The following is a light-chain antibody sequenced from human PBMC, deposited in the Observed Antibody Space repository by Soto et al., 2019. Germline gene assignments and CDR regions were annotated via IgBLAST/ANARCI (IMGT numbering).Light chain of an antibody. CDR1: QSISSY. CDR2: AAS. CDR3: QQSLSIPLT. Sequence: DIQMTQSPSSLSASVGDRVIITCRPSQSISSYLSWYQQKPGRAPNLLIYAASSLQPGVPSRFSGMGAGTDLTLTISSLQPEDFATYCCQQSLSIPLTVGGGTKVEIK. V-gene: IGKV1-39*01. J-gene: IGKJ4*01.